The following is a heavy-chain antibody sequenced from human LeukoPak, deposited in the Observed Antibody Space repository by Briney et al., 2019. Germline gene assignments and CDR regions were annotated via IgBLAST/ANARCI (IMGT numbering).Heavy chain of an antibody. CDR3: ARDEVAGSPNFDY. V-gene: IGHV1-69*13. CDR1: GGTFGSYA. J-gene: IGHJ4*02. Sequence: ASVKVSCKASGGTFGSYAISWVRQAPGQGLEWMGGIIPIFGTANYAQKFQGRVTITADESTSTAYMELSSLRSEDTAVYYCARDEVAGSPNFDYWGQGTLVTVSS. CDR2: IIPIFGTA. D-gene: IGHD6-19*01.